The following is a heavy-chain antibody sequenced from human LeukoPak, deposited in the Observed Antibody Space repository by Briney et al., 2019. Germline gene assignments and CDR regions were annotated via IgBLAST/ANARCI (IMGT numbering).Heavy chain of an antibody. Sequence: GGSLRLSCATSGCSFINSGMTWVRQAPGKGLEWVSDISGTVRGERTYYADSVKGRFTISRDNSKNTLYLQMNRLRAEDTAVYYCARDAALYNWSLFDYWGQGTLVTVSS. CDR1: GCSFINSG. CDR2: ISGTVRGERT. CDR3: ARDAALYNWSLFDY. D-gene: IGHD1-20*01. V-gene: IGHV3-23*01. J-gene: IGHJ4*02.